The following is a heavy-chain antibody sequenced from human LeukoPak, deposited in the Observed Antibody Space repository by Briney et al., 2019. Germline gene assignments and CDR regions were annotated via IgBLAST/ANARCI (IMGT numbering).Heavy chain of an antibody. CDR2: IRYDGSNK. Sequence: HPGGSLRLSCAASGFTFSSYGMHWVRQAPGKGLEWVAFIRYDGSNKYYADSVKGRFTISRDNSKNTLYLQMNSLRAEDTAVYYCASGFVAAAAPDYWGQGTLVTVSS. V-gene: IGHV3-30*02. D-gene: IGHD6-13*01. CDR1: GFTFSSYG. J-gene: IGHJ4*02. CDR3: ASGFVAAAAPDY.